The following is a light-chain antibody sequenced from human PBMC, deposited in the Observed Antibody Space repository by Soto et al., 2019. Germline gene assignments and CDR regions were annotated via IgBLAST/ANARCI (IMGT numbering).Light chain of an antibody. J-gene: IGLJ1*01. Sequence: QSALTQPRSVSGSPGQSVTISCTGTSNDVGGYNDVSWYQQHPGQAPKLIINDVSARPSGVPDRFSGSKSGDTASLTISGLQAEDEAHYFCCSYAGNYRPVFGAGTKLTVL. V-gene: IGLV2-11*01. CDR1: SNDVGGYND. CDR2: DVS. CDR3: CSYAGNYRPV.